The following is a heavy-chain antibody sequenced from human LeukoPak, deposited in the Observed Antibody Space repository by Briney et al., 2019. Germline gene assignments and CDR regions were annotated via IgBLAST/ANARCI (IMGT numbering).Heavy chain of an antibody. CDR2: ISSSSSYI. CDR3: ARGFYCSGGSCYFMDYFDY. J-gene: IGHJ4*02. Sequence: GGSLRLSCAASGFTFRSYSMNWARQAPGKGLEWVSSISSSSSYIYYADSVKGRFTISRDNAKNSLYLQMNSLRAEDTAVYYCARGFYCSGGSCYFMDYFDYWGQGTLVTVSS. V-gene: IGHV3-21*01. CDR1: GFTFRSYS. D-gene: IGHD2-15*01.